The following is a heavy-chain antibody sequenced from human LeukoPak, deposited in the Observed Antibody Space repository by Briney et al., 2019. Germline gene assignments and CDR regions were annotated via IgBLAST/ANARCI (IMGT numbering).Heavy chain of an antibody. J-gene: IGHJ4*02. V-gene: IGHV1-2*02. CDR2: INPNSGGT. D-gene: IGHD3-16*02. CDR1: GYTFTGYY. CDR3: ASAQGDYVWRSYRPLDY. Sequence: ASVKVSCKASGYTFTGYYMHWVRQAPGQGLEWMGWINPNSGGTNYAQKFQGRVTMTRDTSISTAYMELSRLRSDDTAVYYCASAQGDYVWRSYRPLDYWGQGTLVTVSS.